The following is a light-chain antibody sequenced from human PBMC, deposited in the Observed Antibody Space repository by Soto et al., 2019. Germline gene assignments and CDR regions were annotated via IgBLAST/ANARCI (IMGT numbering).Light chain of an antibody. V-gene: IGKV3-20*01. CDR3: QQYGSSPPWFT. CDR1: QSVSSSY. Sequence: EIVLTQSPGTLSLSPGERATLSCRASQSVSSSYLAWYQQKPGQAPRLLSYGASSRATGIPDRFSGSGSGTDFTLTIIRLEPEDFAVYYCQQYGSSPPWFTFGPGTKVDIK. CDR2: GAS. J-gene: IGKJ3*01.